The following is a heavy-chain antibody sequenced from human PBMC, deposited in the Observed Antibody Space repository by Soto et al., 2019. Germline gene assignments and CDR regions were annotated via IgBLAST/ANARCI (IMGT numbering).Heavy chain of an antibody. V-gene: IGHV1-18*01. J-gene: IGHJ4*02. D-gene: IGHD3-3*02. CDR1: GYTFTNFG. CDR3: AIPSPAFDY. CDR2: VTTDKGKT. Sequence: QVQLVQSGPEVKKPGASVKVSCKTSGYTFTNFGISWVRQAPGQGLEWMGWVTTDKGKTTYAQKFQGRVTMTTDTSTSTAYMELRSLNSHDTTAYYCAIPSPAFDYWGQGTLVTVSS.